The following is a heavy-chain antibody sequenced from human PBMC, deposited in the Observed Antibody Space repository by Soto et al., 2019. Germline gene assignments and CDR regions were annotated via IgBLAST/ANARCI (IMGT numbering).Heavy chain of an antibody. V-gene: IGHV3-23*01. J-gene: IGHJ4*02. CDR3: AKDALAYYDFWS. D-gene: IGHD3-3*01. CDR1: GLTFSSYA. CDR2: ISNSGRST. Sequence: QPGGSLRLSCAASGLTFSSYAMSWVRQAPGKGLEWVSHISNSGRSTKYADSVKGRFTISRDNSKSTLYLQMNSLRAEDTAIYYCAKDALAYYDFWSWGQGTLVTVSS.